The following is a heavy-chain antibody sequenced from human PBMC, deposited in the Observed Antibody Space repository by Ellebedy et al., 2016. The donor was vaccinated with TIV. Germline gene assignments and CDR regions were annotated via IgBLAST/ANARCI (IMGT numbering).Heavy chain of an antibody. D-gene: IGHD6-6*01. J-gene: IGHJ4*02. Sequence: AASVKVSCKASGYTFTGYYMHWVRQAPGQGLEWMGWINPNSGGTNYAQKFQGWVTMTRDTSISTAYMELNRLTSDDTATYYCASVTFSSLSPFDYWGQGTLVTVSS. CDR1: GYTFTGYY. CDR2: INPNSGGT. CDR3: ASVTFSSLSPFDY. V-gene: IGHV1-2*04.